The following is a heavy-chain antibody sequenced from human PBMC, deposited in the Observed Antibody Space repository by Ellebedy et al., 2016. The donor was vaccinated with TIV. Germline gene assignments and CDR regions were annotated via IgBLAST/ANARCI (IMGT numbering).Heavy chain of an antibody. Sequence: GSLRFSCTVSGGSISFYFWSWIRQPPGKGLEWIGYIYHTGSTNYSPSLKSRVTISVDTSKNQFSLKLRSVTAADTAVYYCARHMVRIRLGMDVWGQGTTVTVSS. D-gene: IGHD3-10*01. CDR1: GGSISFYF. CDR2: IYHTGST. CDR3: ARHMVRIRLGMDV. J-gene: IGHJ6*02. V-gene: IGHV4-59*08.